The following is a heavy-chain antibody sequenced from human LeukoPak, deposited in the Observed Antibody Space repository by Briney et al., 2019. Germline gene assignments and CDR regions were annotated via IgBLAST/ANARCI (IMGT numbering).Heavy chain of an antibody. J-gene: IGHJ4*02. CDR3: ARTSGYSYGYGFDY. V-gene: IGHV4-59*01. CDR1: GRSIRSYY. CDR2: IYYSGST. D-gene: IGHD5-18*01. Sequence: KASETLSLTCTVSGRSIRSYYWSWIRQPPGRGLEWIGYIYYSGSTNYNPSLKSRVTISVDTSKNQFSLKLSSVTAADTAVYYCARTSGYSYGYGFDYWGQGTLVTVSS.